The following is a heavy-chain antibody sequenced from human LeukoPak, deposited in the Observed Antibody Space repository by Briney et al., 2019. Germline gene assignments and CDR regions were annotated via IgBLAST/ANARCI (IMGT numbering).Heavy chain of an antibody. CDR2: INHSGST. V-gene: IGHV4-34*01. J-gene: IGHJ4*02. CDR1: GGSFSGYY. D-gene: IGHD1-26*01. CDR3: ARVWDLGSYYANTVDY. Sequence: SETLSLTCAVYGGSFSGYYWSWIRQPPGKGLEWIGEINHSGSTNYNPSLKSRVTISVDTSKNQFSLKLSSVTAADTAVYYCARVWDLGSYYANTVDYWGQGTLVTVSS.